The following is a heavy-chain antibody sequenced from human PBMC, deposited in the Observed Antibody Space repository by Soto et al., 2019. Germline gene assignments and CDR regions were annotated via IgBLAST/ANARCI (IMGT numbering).Heavy chain of an antibody. CDR2: INHSGSA. J-gene: IGHJ4*02. D-gene: IGHD2-15*01. CDR3: ARASPGGVVVLSY. Sequence: QVQLQQWGAGLLKPSETLSLTCAVYGGSFSGHFWSWIRQPPGKGLEWIGEINHSGSANYNPSLKRRVTISVDTSKTQFSLRLSSVTAAATAVYCCARASPGGVVVLSYWGQGTLVTVSS. CDR1: GGSFSGHF. V-gene: IGHV4-34*01.